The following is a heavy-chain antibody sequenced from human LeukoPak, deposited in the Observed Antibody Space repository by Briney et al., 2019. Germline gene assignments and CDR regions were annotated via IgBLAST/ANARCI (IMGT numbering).Heavy chain of an antibody. CDR3: ARTIHRTVRSDVYWFDP. J-gene: IGHJ5*02. Sequence: ASVKVSCKASGYTFTSYGISWVRQAPGQGLEWMGWISAYNGNTNYAQKLQGRVTMTTDTSTSTAYMELRSLRSDDTAVYYCARTIHRTVRSDVYWFDPWGQGTLVTVSS. CDR2: ISAYNGNT. D-gene: IGHD3-16*01. CDR1: GYTFTSYG. V-gene: IGHV1-18*01.